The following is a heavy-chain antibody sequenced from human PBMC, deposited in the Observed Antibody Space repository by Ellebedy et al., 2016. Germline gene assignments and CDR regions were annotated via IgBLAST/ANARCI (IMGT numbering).Heavy chain of an antibody. V-gene: IGHV3-21*01. CDR2: ISSSSSYI. Sequence: GGSLRLSCAASGFTFSNYSMNWVRQAPGKGLEWVSSISSSSSYIYYADSVKGRFTISRDNAKNSLYLQMNSLRAEDTAVYYCARLIYGSGSYYNYYFDYWGQGTLVTVSS. CDR3: ARLIYGSGSYYNYYFDY. CDR1: GFTFSNYS. J-gene: IGHJ4*02. D-gene: IGHD3-10*01.